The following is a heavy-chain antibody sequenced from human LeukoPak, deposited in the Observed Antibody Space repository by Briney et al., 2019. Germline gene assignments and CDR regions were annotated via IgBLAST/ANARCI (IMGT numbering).Heavy chain of an antibody. CDR3: ARVGAPGTADY. CDR2: IYSGGST. V-gene: IGHV3-66*01. J-gene: IGHJ4*02. Sequence: GGSLRLSCAASEFSVGSNYMTWVRQAPGKGPEWVSLIYSGGSTYYADSVKGRFTISRDNSKNTLYLQMNSLRAEDTAVYYCARVGAPGTADYWGQGTLVTVSS. D-gene: IGHD6-13*01. CDR1: EFSVGSNY.